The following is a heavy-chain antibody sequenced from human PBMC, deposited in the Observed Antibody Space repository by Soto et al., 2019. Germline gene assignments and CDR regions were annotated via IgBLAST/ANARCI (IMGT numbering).Heavy chain of an antibody. V-gene: IGHV4-39*01. Sequence: SETLSLTCTVSGCSISSGSYFWCWILQPPGKGLEWIGSIYYSGSTYYNPSLKSRVAISVDTSKNQFSLKLSSVTAADTAVYYCARQAVKAMRIVVITHFDYWGQGTGVTVSS. D-gene: IGHD3-22*01. CDR3: ARQAVKAMRIVVITHFDY. CDR2: IYYSGST. CDR1: GCSISSGSYF. J-gene: IGHJ4*02.